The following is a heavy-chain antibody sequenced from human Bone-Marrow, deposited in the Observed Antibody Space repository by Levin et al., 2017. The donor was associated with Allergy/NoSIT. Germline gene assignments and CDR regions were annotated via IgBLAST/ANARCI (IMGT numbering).Heavy chain of an antibody. J-gene: IGHJ3*02. CDR1: GFTFTNYA. CDR3: ARGIVADAFDM. CDR2: ISYDGDKK. V-gene: IGHV3-30-3*01. Sequence: PGGSLRLSCAASGFTFTNYAMTWVRQAPGKGLEWVSIISYDGDKKSYADSVKGRFTISRDNFKNTVSLQMASLRSDDTAVYYCARGIVADAFDMWGQGTMVAVSS. D-gene: IGHD2-15*01.